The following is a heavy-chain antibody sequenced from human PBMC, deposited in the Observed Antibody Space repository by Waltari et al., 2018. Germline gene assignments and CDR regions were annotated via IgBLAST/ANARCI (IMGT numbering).Heavy chain of an antibody. D-gene: IGHD4-17*01. V-gene: IGHV3-23*03. CDR1: GFTFSSYA. CDR2: IYSGGST. Sequence: EVQLLESGGGLVQPGGSLRLSCAASGFTFSSYAMSWVRQAPGKGLEWVSVIYSGGSTYYADSVKGRFTISRDNSKNTLYLQMNSLRAEDTAVYYCAKCPVPYFDYWGQGTLVTVSS. CDR3: AKCPVPYFDY. J-gene: IGHJ4*02.